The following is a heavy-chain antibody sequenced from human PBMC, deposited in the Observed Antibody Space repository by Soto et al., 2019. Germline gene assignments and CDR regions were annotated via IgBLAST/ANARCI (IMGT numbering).Heavy chain of an antibody. D-gene: IGHD2-15*01. V-gene: IGHV4-39*01. CDR3: ASGYCSGGSCYSLGRGYYYGMDV. CDR2: IYYSGST. Sequence: SETLSLTCTVSGGSISSSSYYWGWIRQPPGKGLEWIGSIYYSGSTYYNPSLKSRVTISVDTSKNQFSLKLSSVTAADTAVYYCASGYCSGGSCYSLGRGYYYGMDVWGQGTTVTVS. CDR1: GGSISSSSYY. J-gene: IGHJ6*02.